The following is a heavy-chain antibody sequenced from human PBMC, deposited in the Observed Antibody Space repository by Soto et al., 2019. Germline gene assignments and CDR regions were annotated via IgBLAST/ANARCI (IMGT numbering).Heavy chain of an antibody. J-gene: IGHJ6*02. CDR3: SFVVRYGMDV. D-gene: IGHD2-21*01. Sequence: ASVKVSCKASGYTFTRYDINWVRQATGQGLEWMGWMNPNSGNTGYAQKFQGRVTMTRNTSVSTAYMELSSLRSEDTAVYYCSFVVRYGMDVWGQGTTVTVSS. V-gene: IGHV1-8*01. CDR1: GYTFTRYD. CDR2: MNPNSGNT.